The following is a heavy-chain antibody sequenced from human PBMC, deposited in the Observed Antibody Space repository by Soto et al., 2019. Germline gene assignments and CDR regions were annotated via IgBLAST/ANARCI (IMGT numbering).Heavy chain of an antibody. CDR2: INHSGST. CDR1: GGSFSGYY. CDR3: ARRGAPTVVSGEYYYYYGMDG. Sequence: SETLSLTCAVYGGSFSGYYWSWIRQPPGKGLEWIGEINHSGSTNYNPSLKSRVTISVDTSKNQFSLKLSSVTAADTAVYYCARRGAPTVVSGEYYYYYGMDGWGQGTTVTVSS. V-gene: IGHV4-34*01. D-gene: IGHD4-17*01. J-gene: IGHJ6*02.